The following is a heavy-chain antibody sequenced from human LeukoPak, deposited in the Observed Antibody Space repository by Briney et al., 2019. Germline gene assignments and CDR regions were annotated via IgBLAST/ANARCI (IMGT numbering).Heavy chain of an antibody. CDR2: ISSSSSCI. V-gene: IGHV3-21*01. Sequence: GGSLRLFCAASGFTFSSYSMNWVRQAPGKGLEWVSSISSSSSCIYYAESVKGRFTISRDNAKNSLYLQMNSLRAEDTAVYYCARDLYCNYVSWGQGTLVTVSS. CDR3: ARDLYCNYVS. CDR1: GFTFSSYS. D-gene: IGHD4-11*01. J-gene: IGHJ4*02.